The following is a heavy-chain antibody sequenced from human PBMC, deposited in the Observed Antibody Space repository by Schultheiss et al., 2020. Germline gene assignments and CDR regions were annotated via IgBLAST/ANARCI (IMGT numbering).Heavy chain of an antibody. J-gene: IGHJ4*02. V-gene: IGHV3-53*01. CDR1: GFTVSSNY. D-gene: IGHD2-21*02. CDR3: ARGVCGGDCYADY. Sequence: GESLKISCAASGFTVSSNYMSWVRQAPGKGLEWVSVIYSGGSTYYADSVKGRFTISRDNSKNTLYLQMNSLRAEDTAVYYCARGVCGGDCYADYWGQGTLVTVSS. CDR2: IYSGGST.